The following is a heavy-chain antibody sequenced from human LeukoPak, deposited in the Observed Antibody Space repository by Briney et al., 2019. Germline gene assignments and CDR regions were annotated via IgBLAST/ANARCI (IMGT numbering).Heavy chain of an antibody. CDR2: ISWNSGSI. D-gene: IGHD5-24*01. CDR3: AKDMTGDGYYGMDV. CDR1: GFTFDDYA. V-gene: IGHV3-9*01. J-gene: IGHJ6*02. Sequence: GGSLRLSCAASGFTFDDYAMHWVRQAPGKGLEWVSGISWNSGSIGYADSVKGRFTISRDNAKNSLYLQMNSLRAEDTALYYCAKDMTGDGYYGMDVWGQGTTVTVSS.